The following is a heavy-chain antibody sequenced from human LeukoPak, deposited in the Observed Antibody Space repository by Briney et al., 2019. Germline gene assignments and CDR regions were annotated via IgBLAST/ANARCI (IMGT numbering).Heavy chain of an antibody. CDR3: AKRIAAAGKHHFDY. CDR1: GFSFSAYS. Sequence: PGGSLRLSCEASGFSFSAYSMSWVRQAPGKGLEWVSYISSSSSTIYYADSVQGRFTISRDNAKNSLYLQMNSLRAEDTAVYYCAKRIAAAGKHHFDYWGQGTLVTVSS. D-gene: IGHD6-13*01. CDR2: ISSSSSTI. J-gene: IGHJ4*02. V-gene: IGHV3-48*01.